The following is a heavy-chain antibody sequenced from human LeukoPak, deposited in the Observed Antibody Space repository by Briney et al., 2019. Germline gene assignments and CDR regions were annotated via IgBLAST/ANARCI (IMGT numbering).Heavy chain of an antibody. J-gene: IGHJ4*02. V-gene: IGHV4-39*01. Sequence: PSETLSLTCTVSGGSISSGSYYWGWIRQPPGKGLEWIGSMYYSGNTYYNPSLKSRVTISVDTSKNQFSLKLSSVTAADTAVYFCARRRGLFFDYWGQGTLVTVSS. CDR1: GGSISSGSYY. CDR2: MYYSGNT. D-gene: IGHD3-22*01. CDR3: ARRRGLFFDY.